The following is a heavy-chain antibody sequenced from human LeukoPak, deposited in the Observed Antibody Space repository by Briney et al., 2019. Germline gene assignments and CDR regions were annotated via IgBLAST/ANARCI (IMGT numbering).Heavy chain of an antibody. CDR2: IIPILGIA. CDR1: GGTFSSYG. D-gene: IGHD2-2*01. J-gene: IGHJ4*02. Sequence: ASVKVSCKASGGTFSSYGISWVRRAPGQGLEWMGRIIPILGIANYAQKFQGRVTITADESTSTAYMELSSLRSEDTAVCYCAVKIVVVPGPFDYWGQGTLVTVSS. V-gene: IGHV1-69*04. CDR3: AVKIVVVPGPFDY.